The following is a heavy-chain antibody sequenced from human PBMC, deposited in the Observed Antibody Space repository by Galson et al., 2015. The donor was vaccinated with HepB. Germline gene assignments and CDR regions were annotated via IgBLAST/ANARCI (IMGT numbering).Heavy chain of an antibody. CDR3: AKDAFSYNQVFDPFDI. V-gene: IGHV3-23*01. CDR2: VSGGGDKT. CDR1: GFTFSDYA. D-gene: IGHD1-14*01. Sequence: SLRLSCAASGFTFSDYAMNWVRQAPGKGLEWVSHVSGGGDKTYYADSVKGRFIVSRDNSRNTLYLQVNSLGAEDTAIYYCAKDAFSYNQVFDPFDIWGQGTMVTVSS. J-gene: IGHJ3*02.